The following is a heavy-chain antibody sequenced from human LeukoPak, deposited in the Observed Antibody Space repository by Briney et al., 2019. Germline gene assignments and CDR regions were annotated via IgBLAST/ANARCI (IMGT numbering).Heavy chain of an antibody. CDR2: IYSDNT. CDR1: GFTVSSNS. J-gene: IGHJ4*02. V-gene: IGHV3-53*01. D-gene: IGHD4/OR15-4a*01. Sequence: GGSLRLSCAASGFTVSSNSMSWVRQAPGKGLEWVSFIYSDNTHYSDSVKGRFTISRDNSKNTLYLQMNTLRAEDTAVYYCARRAGAYSHPYDYWGQGTLVTVSS. CDR3: ARRAGAYSHPYDY.